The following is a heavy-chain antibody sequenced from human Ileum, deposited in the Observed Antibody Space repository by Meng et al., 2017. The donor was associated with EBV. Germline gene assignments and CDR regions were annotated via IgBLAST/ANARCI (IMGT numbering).Heavy chain of an antibody. V-gene: IGHV1-46*01. CDR3: ARRSGWY. CDR2: INPSGGST. J-gene: IGHJ4*02. D-gene: IGHD6-19*01. Sequence: QVQLVRSGAEVKKPGAPVKVSCKASGYTFTSQYMPWVRQAPGQGLEWMGTINPSGGSTTYAQKFQGRVTMTRDTSTSTVYMELSSLRSEDTAVYYCARRSGWYWGQGTLVTVSS. CDR1: GYTFTSQY.